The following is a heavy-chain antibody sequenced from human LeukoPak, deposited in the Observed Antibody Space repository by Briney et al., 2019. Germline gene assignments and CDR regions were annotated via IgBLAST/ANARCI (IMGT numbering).Heavy chain of an antibody. CDR3: ARDADYGSGSYCYPLDY. CDR2: IYHSGST. Sequence: SGTLSLTCAVSGGSISSSNWWSWVRQPPGKGLEWIGEIYHSGSTNYNPSLKSRVTISVDKSKNQFSLKLSSVTAADTAVYYCARDADYGSGSYCYPLDYWGQGTLVTVSS. V-gene: IGHV4-4*02. J-gene: IGHJ4*02. CDR1: GGSISSSNW. D-gene: IGHD3-10*01.